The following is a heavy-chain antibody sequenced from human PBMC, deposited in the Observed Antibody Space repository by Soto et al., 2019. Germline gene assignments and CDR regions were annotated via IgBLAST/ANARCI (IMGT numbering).Heavy chain of an antibody. Sequence: QITLKESGPTLVRPTQTLTLTCTFSGVSLSTSGLGVGWIRQPPGKALEWLALIYWNDDKRYSSSLKARLTITKDDSKNQVVLTMTNMDPVDTATYYCAHRHSGWYLFDYWGQGTLVTVSS. D-gene: IGHD6-19*01. J-gene: IGHJ4*02. V-gene: IGHV2-5*01. CDR1: GVSLSTSGLG. CDR2: IYWNDDK. CDR3: AHRHSGWYLFDY.